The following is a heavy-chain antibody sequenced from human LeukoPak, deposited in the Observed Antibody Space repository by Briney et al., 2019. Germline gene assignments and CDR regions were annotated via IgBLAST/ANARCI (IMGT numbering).Heavy chain of an antibody. CDR3: TRGPGYHDSSYLDY. CDR2: IASDGSST. J-gene: IGHJ4*02. D-gene: IGHD3-22*01. Sequence: GGSLRLSCAASGFTFSSYWMNWVRQAPGKGLVWVSRIASDGSSTTYADSVKGRFTISRDNSKNTLYLQMNSLRAEDTAVYYCTRGPGYHDSSYLDYWGQGTLVTVSS. CDR1: GFTFSSYW. V-gene: IGHV3-74*01.